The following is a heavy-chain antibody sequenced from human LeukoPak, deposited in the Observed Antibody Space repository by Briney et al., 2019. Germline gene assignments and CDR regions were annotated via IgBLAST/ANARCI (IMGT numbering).Heavy chain of an antibody. CDR2: INHSGST. CDR1: GGSFSGYY. CDR3: AREWFGNPDAFDI. Sequence: SETLSLTCAVYGGSFSGYYWSWFRQPPGKGLEWIGEINHSGSTNYNPSLKSRVTISVDTSKNQFSLKLSSVTAADTAVYYCAREWFGNPDAFDIWGQGTMVTVSS. J-gene: IGHJ3*02. V-gene: IGHV4-34*01. D-gene: IGHD3-10*01.